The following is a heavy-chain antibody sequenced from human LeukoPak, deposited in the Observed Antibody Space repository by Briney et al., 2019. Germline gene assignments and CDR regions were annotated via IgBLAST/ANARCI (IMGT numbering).Heavy chain of an antibody. CDR2: VIPIFSTA. CDR1: GGTFSNYA. Sequence: ASVKVSCKASGGTFSNYAIGWVRQAPGQGLEWMGGVIPIFSTANYAQKFQGRVTITADRSTSTAYMELSSLRAEDTAVYYCASTTRGGTYYYYMDVWGKGTTVTISS. CDR3: ASTTRGGTYYYYMDV. V-gene: IGHV1-69*06. J-gene: IGHJ6*03. D-gene: IGHD1-1*01.